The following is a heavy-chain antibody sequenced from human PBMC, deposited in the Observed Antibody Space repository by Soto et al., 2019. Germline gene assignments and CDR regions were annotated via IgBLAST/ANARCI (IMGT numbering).Heavy chain of an antibody. CDR2: IIPIFGTA. Sequence: QVQLVQSGAEVKEPESSVKVSCKASGGTFSSYAISWVRQAPGQGPEWMGGIIPIFGTANYAQKFQGRVTITADESTSSAYMELSSLRSEDTAVYYCANAGAAAASRVSNGMDVWGQGTTVTVSS. CDR3: ANAGAAAASRVSNGMDV. CDR1: GGTFSSYA. D-gene: IGHD6-13*01. J-gene: IGHJ6*02. V-gene: IGHV1-69*12.